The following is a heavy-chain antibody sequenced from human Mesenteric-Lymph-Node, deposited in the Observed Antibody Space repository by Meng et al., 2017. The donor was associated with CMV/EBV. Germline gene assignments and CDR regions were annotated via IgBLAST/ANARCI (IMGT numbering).Heavy chain of an antibody. V-gene: IGHV3-13*03. CDR1: GFTFSSYD. CDR2: IGTAGDT. Sequence: GESLKISCAACGFTFSSYDMHWVRQATGKGLEWVSAIGTAGDTYYPSSVKGQFTISRENDKNSLYLQMNSLRAGDTAVYYCARDRYGMDVWGQGTTVTVSS. CDR3: ARDRYGMDV. J-gene: IGHJ6*02.